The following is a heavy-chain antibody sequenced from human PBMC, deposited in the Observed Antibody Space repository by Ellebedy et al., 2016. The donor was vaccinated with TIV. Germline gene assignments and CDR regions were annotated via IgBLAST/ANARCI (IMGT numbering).Heavy chain of an antibody. Sequence: GGSLRLSXAASGFTFSSYAMSWVRQAPGKGLEWVSAISGSGGSTYYADSVKGRFTISRDNSKNTLYLQMNSLRAEDMAVYYCAKDHRVVVAATSVYWGQGTLVTVSS. CDR2: ISGSGGST. J-gene: IGHJ4*02. CDR3: AKDHRVVVAATSVY. CDR1: GFTFSSYA. V-gene: IGHV3-23*01. D-gene: IGHD2-15*01.